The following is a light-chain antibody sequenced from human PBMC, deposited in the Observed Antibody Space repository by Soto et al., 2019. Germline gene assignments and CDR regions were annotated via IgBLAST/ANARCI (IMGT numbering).Light chain of an antibody. J-gene: IGKJ3*01. CDR1: LSIGNY. V-gene: IGKV1-39*01. CDR2: TTS. Sequence: DIQMTQSPSSLSASVGDXXXITCRARLSIGNYLNWYQQKPGNPPKLLIYTTSNLQSGVPSRFSGSGSGTDFTLTINGLQPEDFATYYCQQTYTTPRTFGPGTKVDI. CDR3: QQTYTTPRT.